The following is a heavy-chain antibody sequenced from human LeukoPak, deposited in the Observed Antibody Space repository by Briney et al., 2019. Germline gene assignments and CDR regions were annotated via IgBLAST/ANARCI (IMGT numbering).Heavy chain of an antibody. V-gene: IGHV4-31*03. Sequence: SQTLSLTCTVSGGSISSGGYYWSWIRQHSGKGLEWIGYIYYSGSTYYNPSLKSRVTISVDTSKNQFSLKLSSVTAADTAVYYCARERGGFGVVMKGAFDIWGQGTMVTVSS. CDR1: GGSISSGGYY. D-gene: IGHD3-3*01. J-gene: IGHJ3*02. CDR2: IYYSGST. CDR3: ARERGGFGVVMKGAFDI.